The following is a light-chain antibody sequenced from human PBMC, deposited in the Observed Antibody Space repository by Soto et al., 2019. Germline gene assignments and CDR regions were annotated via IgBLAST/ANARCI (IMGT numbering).Light chain of an antibody. J-gene: IGLJ2*01. CDR1: SSDVGNYNY. CDR2: DVT. Sequence: QSVLTQPRSVSGSPGQSVIISCTGTSSDVGNYNYVSWYQQHPGKAPKLIIYDVTKRPSGVPDHFSGSTSGNTASLPMSGLQAEDEAEYYCCSYAGSNTPVVFGGVAKLTV. CDR3: CSYAGSNTPVV. V-gene: IGLV2-11*01.